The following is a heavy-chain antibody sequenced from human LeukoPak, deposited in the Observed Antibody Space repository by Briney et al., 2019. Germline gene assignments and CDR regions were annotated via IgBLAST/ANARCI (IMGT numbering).Heavy chain of an antibody. CDR3: AREWELASLDFGEYFQH. CDR1: GFTFSSYS. D-gene: IGHD1-26*01. Sequence: GGSLRLSYAASGFTFSSYSMNWVRQAPGKGLEWVSSISSSSSYIYYADSVKGRFTISRDNAKNSLYLQMNSLRAEDTAVYYCAREWELASLDFGEYFQHWGQGTLVTVSS. V-gene: IGHV3-21*01. J-gene: IGHJ1*01. CDR2: ISSSSSYI.